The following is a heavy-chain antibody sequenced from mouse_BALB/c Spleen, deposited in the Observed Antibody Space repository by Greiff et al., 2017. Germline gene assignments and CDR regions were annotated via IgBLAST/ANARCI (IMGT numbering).Heavy chain of an antibody. CDR3: TRDFITTVGSTWFAY. D-gene: IGHD1-1*01. CDR2: ISSGGSYT. CDR1: GFTFSSYT. Sequence: EVQRVESGGGLVKPGGSLKLSCAASGFTFSSYTMSWVRQTPEKRLEWVATISSGGSYTYYPDSVKGRFTISRDNAKNTLYLQMSSLKSEDTAMYYCTRDFITTVGSTWFAYWGQGTLVTVSA. J-gene: IGHJ3*01. V-gene: IGHV5-6-4*01.